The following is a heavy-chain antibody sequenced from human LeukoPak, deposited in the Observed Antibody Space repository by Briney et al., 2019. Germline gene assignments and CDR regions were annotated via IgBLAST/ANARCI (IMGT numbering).Heavy chain of an antibody. CDR2: IYYSGST. CDR1: GGSISSGGYY. J-gene: IGHJ5*02. D-gene: IGHD2-2*01. CDR3: AREPCSSTSCYYNWFDP. V-gene: IGHV4-31*03. Sequence: SETLSLTCTVSGGSISSGGYYWSWIRQHPGKGLEWIGYIYYSGSTYYNPSLKSRVTISVDTSKNQFSLKLSSVTAADTAVYCCAREPCSSTSCYYNWFDPWGQGTLVTVSS.